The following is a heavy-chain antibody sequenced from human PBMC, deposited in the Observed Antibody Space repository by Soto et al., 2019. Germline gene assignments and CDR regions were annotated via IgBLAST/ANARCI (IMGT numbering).Heavy chain of an antibody. CDR1: GDSISRYY. Sequence: QVQLQESGPGLVKPSETLSLTCTVSGDSISRYYWSWIRLSPGKGLEWIGYIYYSGETKYNPSVNSRVTISVDRTQNQFYRKLSSVTAADTAVYYCARDQGGEFLKGSGMDVWGQGTTVTVSS. CDR3: ARDQGGEFLKGSGMDV. J-gene: IGHJ6*02. D-gene: IGHD3-10*01. V-gene: IGHV4-59*01. CDR2: IYYSGET.